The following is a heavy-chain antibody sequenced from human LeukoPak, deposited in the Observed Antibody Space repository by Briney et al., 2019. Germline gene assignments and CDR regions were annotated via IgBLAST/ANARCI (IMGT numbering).Heavy chain of an antibody. CDR2: INPNSGGT. CDR3: ATSVSSAVGVFDY. J-gene: IGHJ4*02. V-gene: IGHV1-2*02. CDR1: GYTFTGYY. D-gene: IGHD6-19*01. Sequence: ASVKVSCKASGYTFTGYYMHWVRQAPGQGLEWMGWINPNSGGTNYAQKFQGRVTMTRDTSTSTVYMELSSLRSEDTAVYYCATSVSSAVGVFDYWGQGTLVTVSS.